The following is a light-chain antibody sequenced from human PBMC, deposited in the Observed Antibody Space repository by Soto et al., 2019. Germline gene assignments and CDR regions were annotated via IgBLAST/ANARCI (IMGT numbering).Light chain of an antibody. CDR2: QIS. CDR3: VQFAPFPRT. J-gene: IGKJ1*01. V-gene: IGKV2-24*01. CDR1: QSLVYSDGNTY. Sequence: DVVLTQTPLSSPVTLGQPASISCRSSQSLVYSDGNTYLSWLHQRPGQPPRLLIYQISKRFSGVPDRFSGSGAGTDFTLKISRVEAEDVGIYYCVQFAPFPRTFGQGTKVEIK.